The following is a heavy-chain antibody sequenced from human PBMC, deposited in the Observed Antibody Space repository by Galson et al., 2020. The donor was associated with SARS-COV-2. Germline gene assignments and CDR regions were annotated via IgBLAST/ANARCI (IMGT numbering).Heavy chain of an antibody. D-gene: IGHD3-22*01. CDR3: ARTYSSSDELDY. V-gene: IGHV3-74*01. J-gene: IGHJ4*02. CDR2: IYTDGSIT. Sequence: GGSLRLSCAASGFTFSDYWMHWVRQVPGKGLVWVSRIYTDGSITSYADSVRGRFTISRDNTKNTLYLQMNALRAEDTGVYYCARTYSSSDELDYWGQGTLVTVSS. CDR1: GFTFSDYW.